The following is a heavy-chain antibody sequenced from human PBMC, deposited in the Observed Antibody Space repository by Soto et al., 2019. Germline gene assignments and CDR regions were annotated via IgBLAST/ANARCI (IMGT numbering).Heavy chain of an antibody. J-gene: IGHJ4*02. V-gene: IGHV4-39*01. Sequence: PSETLSLTCTVSGGSISSSSYYWGWIRQPPGKGLEWIGSIYYSGSTYYNPSLKSRVTISVDTSKNQFSLKLSSVTAADTAVYYCARYDWNFDYWGQGTLVTVSS. CDR2: IYYSGST. CDR3: ARYDWNFDY. D-gene: IGHD1-1*01. CDR1: GGSISSSSYY.